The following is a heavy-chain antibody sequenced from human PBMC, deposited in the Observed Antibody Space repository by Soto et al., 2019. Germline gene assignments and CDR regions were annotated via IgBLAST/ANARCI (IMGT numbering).Heavy chain of an antibody. CDR1: GFTFSTNS. V-gene: IGHV3-23*01. Sequence: EVQLLESGGGLVQPGGSLRLSCAASGFTFSTNSMTWVRQAPGKGLEWVCGMSGGGDITHYADSVKGRFTISRDNSKNMVYLQLNSLPADDTAVYFCSKLDGYGDQWGQGTLVTVSS. CDR2: MSGGGDIT. CDR3: SKLDGYGDQ. J-gene: IGHJ5*02. D-gene: IGHD5-18*01.